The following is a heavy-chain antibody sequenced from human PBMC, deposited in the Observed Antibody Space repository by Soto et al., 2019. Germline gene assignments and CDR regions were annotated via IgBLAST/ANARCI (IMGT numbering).Heavy chain of an antibody. D-gene: IGHD3-22*01. J-gene: IGHJ1*01. CDR1: GFTFSSYA. V-gene: IGHV3-30-3*01. Sequence: ESGGGVVQPGRSLRLSCAASGFTFSSYAMHWVRQAPGKGLEWVAVISYDGSNKYYADSVKGRFTISRDNSKNTLYLQMNSLRAEDTAVYYCARGARNGYFPFQHWGQGTLVTVSS. CDR3: ARGARNGYFPFQH. CDR2: ISYDGSNK.